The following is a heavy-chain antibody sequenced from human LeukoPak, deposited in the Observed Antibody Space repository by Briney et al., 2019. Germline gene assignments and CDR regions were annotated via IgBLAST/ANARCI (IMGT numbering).Heavy chain of an antibody. CDR3: ARGSSTHGEYYFDY. CDR2: IKQDGREK. J-gene: IGHJ4*02. D-gene: IGHD2-2*01. V-gene: IGHV3-7*01. Sequence: PGGSLRLSCAASGFTFSSFWMNWLRQAPGKGLEGVANIKQDGREKYYADSVKGRFTISRDNAKNSLYLQMNSLRAEDTAVYYCARGSSTHGEYYFDYWGQGTLVTVSS. CDR1: GFTFSSFW.